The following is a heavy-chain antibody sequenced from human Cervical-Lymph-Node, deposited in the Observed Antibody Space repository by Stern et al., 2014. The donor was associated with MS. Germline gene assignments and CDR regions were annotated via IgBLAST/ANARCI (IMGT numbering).Heavy chain of an antibody. D-gene: IGHD5-12*01. CDR2: ISRNSGVI. Sequence: EVHLVESGGGLVQPGRSLRLSCAASGFIFNDYAMYWVRQVPGKGLQWVSSISRNSGVIGYADSVKGRFSISRDYAKNSLYLQMNSLRPEDTAFYYCAKGMYSDNDYSNWLDSWGQGTLVTVSS. CDR3: AKGMYSDNDYSNWLDS. CDR1: GFIFNDYA. J-gene: IGHJ5*01. V-gene: IGHV3-9*01.